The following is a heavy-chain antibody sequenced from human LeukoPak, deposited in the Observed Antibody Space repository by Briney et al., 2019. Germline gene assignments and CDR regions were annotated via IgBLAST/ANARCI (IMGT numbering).Heavy chain of an antibody. D-gene: IGHD3-10*01. CDR1: GYTFTSYG. J-gene: IGHJ5*02. CDR2: ISAYNGNT. V-gene: IGHV1-18*01. Sequence: ASVKVSCKASGYTFTSYGISWVRQAPGQGLEWMGWISAYNGNTNYAQKLQGRVTMTTDTSTSTAYMELRSLRSDDTAVYYCARSLWFGEFLGLNWFDPWGQGTLVTVSS. CDR3: ARSLWFGEFLGLNWFDP.